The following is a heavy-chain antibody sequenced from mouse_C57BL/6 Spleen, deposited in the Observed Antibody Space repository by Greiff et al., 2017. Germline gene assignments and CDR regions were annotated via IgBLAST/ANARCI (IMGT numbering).Heavy chain of an antibody. D-gene: IGHD1-1*01. J-gene: IGHJ2*01. Sequence: QVQLQQPGAELVKPGASVQMSCKASGYTFPSYWITWVKQRPGQGLEWIGDIYPGSGSTNYNEKFKSKATLTVDTSSSTAYMQLSSLTSEDSAVYDCARDLYYYGSYYFDYWGQGTTLTVSS. CDR2: IYPGSGST. CDR3: ARDLYYYGSYYFDY. CDR1: GYTFPSYW. V-gene: IGHV1-55*01.